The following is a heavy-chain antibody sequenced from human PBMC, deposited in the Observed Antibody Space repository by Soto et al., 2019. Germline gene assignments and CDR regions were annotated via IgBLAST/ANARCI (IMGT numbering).Heavy chain of an antibody. Sequence: SETLSLTCTVSGGAINSYYWTWIRQPAGKGLEWIGRIYSSGSTKYNPSLQSRVTMSLDTSKNQSSLRLTSVTAADTAVYYCARGQRFSDWFDPWGQGTLVTVSS. CDR2: IYSSGST. CDR3: ARGQRFSDWFDP. D-gene: IGHD3-3*01. J-gene: IGHJ5*02. CDR1: GGAINSYY. V-gene: IGHV4-4*07.